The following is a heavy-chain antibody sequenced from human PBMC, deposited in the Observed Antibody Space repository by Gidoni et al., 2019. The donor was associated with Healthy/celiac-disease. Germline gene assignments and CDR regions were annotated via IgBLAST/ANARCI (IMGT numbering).Heavy chain of an antibody. D-gene: IGHD3-22*01. Sequence: EVQLLESGGGLVQPGGALRPSWAASGFTFSSYAMSWVRQAPGKGLELVSAIRGSGGSTYYADSVKGRFPISRDNSKNTLYLQMNSLRAEDTAVYYCAKEYYYDRSGGYFQHWGQGTLVTVSS. J-gene: IGHJ1*01. CDR3: AKEYYYDRSGGYFQH. V-gene: IGHV3-23*01. CDR1: GFTFSSYA. CDR2: IRGSGGST.